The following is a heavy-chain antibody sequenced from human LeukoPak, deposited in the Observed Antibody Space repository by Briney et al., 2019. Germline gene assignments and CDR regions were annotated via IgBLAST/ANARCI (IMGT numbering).Heavy chain of an antibody. CDR2: INTNTGNP. V-gene: IGHV7-4-1*02. CDR1: GYTFTSYA. Sequence: ASVKVSCKASGYTFTSYAMNWVRQAPGQGLEWMGWINTNTGNPTYAQGFTGRFVFSLDTCVSTAYLQISSLKAEDTAVYYCARADLRYFDWLPNPDAFDIWGQGTMVTVSS. CDR3: ARADLRYFDWLPNPDAFDI. D-gene: IGHD3-9*01. J-gene: IGHJ3*02.